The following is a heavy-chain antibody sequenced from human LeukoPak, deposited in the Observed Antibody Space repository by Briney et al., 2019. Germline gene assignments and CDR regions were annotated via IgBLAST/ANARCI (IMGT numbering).Heavy chain of an antibody. CDR1: GFTLSSYW. D-gene: IGHD2-2*02. CDR2: INSDGSST. CDR3: ARGPIPATAIPEN. Sequence: PGGSLRLSCAASGFTLSSYWIHWVRQAPGKGLVWVSRINSDGSSTTYADSVKGRFTISRDSAKNTLYLQMNSLRAEDTAVYYCARGPIPATAIPENWSQGTLVTVSS. J-gene: IGHJ4*02. V-gene: IGHV3-74*01.